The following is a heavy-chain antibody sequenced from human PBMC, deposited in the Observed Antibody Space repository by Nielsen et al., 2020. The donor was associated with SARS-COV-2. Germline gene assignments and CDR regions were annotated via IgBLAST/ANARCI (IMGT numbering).Heavy chain of an antibody. CDR3: ARDNWGRMDV. V-gene: IGHV3-66*01. CDR1: GFTVSSNY. D-gene: IGHD7-27*01. CDR2: IYTDGSV. Sequence: GESLKISCAATGFTVSSNYMSWVRQAAGKGLEWVSVIYTDGSVSYADSMKGRFTVSRDNSKNTVYLQMNSLRAEDTAVYYCARDNWGRMDVWGQGTTVTVSS. J-gene: IGHJ6*02.